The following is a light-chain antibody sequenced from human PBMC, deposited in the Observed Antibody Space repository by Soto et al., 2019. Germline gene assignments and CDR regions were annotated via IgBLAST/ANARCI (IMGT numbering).Light chain of an antibody. V-gene: IGKV3-20*01. J-gene: IGKJ4*01. CDR3: QQYGSLIT. CDR1: QSISSSY. Sequence: ETVLTQSPGTLSLSPGERAALSCRASQSISSSYLAWYQHKRGQAPRLLIYGASSRATGIPDRFSGSGSGTDFTLTISRLEPEDFAVYYCQQYGSLITFGGGTKVEIK. CDR2: GAS.